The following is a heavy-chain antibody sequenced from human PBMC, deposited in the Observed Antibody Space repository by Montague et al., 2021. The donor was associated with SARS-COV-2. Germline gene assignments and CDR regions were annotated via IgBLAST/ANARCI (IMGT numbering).Heavy chain of an antibody. CDR3: ARHGRGSYYYCYGMDV. J-gene: IGHJ6*02. Sequence: SETRSLTCTVSGGSISSYYWSWIRQPPGKGLEWIGYIYYSGSTNYNPSLKSRVTISVDTSKNQFSLKLSSVTAADTAVYYCARHGRGSYYYCYGMDVWGQGTAVTVSS. CDR1: GGSISSYY. D-gene: IGHD1-26*01. CDR2: IYYSGST. V-gene: IGHV4-59*08.